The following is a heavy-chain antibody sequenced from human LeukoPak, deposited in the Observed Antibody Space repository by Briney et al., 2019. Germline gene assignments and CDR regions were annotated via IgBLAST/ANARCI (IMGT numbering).Heavy chain of an antibody. Sequence: PSETLSLTCTVSGGSMQTYFWSWIRQPPGKGLEWIGYIYNFGSTDYNPSLESRVTISVDTSKNQFSLKLRAVTAADTAVYYCARRRSDFWSGYYDPWGQGTLVTVSS. V-gene: IGHV4-59*08. CDR1: GGSMQTYF. CDR3: ARRRSDFWSGYYDP. CDR2: IYNFGST. D-gene: IGHD3-3*01. J-gene: IGHJ5*02.